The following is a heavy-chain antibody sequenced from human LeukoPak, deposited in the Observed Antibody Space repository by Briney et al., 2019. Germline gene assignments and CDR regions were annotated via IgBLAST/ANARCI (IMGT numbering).Heavy chain of an antibody. CDR2: ISGNNNTI. Sequence: GGSLRLSCTASGFTFSTYSINWVRQAPGKGLEWVSYISGNNNTIYYADSVKGRFTISRDNAKNSLYLQMNNLRAEDTAVYYCARGSSGWPYYFDHWGQGTLVTVSS. D-gene: IGHD6-19*01. J-gene: IGHJ4*02. CDR3: ARGSSGWPYYFDH. CDR1: GFTFSTYS. V-gene: IGHV3-48*01.